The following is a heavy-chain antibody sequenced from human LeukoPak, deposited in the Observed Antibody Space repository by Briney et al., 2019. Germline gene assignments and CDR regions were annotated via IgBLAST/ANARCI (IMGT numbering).Heavy chain of an antibody. CDR2: IYYSGYT. J-gene: IGHJ3*02. Sequence: SETLSLTCTVSGGSISSFSWSWIRQPPGKGLEWIAYIYYSGYTNYNPSLKSRVTISVDTSKNQFSLKLSSVTAADTAVYYCARFSGSNAFEIWGQGTLVIVSS. D-gene: IGHD1-26*01. V-gene: IGHV4-59*01. CDR3: ARFSGSNAFEI. CDR1: GGSISSFS.